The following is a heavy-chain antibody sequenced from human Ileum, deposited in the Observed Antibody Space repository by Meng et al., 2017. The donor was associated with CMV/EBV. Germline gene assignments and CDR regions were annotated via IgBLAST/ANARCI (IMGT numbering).Heavy chain of an antibody. CDR1: GYNFITDG. V-gene: IGHV7-4-1*02. CDR3: TRGDGEHSSKFDY. J-gene: IGHJ4*02. Sequence: CKASGYNFITDGISWVRLAPGQRLGWIGWINANTGNPTYAQGITGRFVFSLNTSVSTTYLQINSLTTEDSALYCCTRGDGEHSSKFDYWGQGTLVTVSS. CDR2: INANTGNP. D-gene: IGHD5-24*01.